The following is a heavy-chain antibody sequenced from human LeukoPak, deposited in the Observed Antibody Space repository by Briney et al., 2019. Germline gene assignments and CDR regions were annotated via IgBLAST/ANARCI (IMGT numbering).Heavy chain of an antibody. CDR2: ISGSGGST. J-gene: IGHJ4*02. V-gene: IGHV3-23*01. CDR3: ARIRPPEYSSSYNYFDY. Sequence: GGSLRLSCAASGFTFSSYAMSWVRQAPGKGLEWVSAISGSGGSTYYADSVKGRFTISKDTSKNQVVLTMTNMDPVDTATYYCARIRPPEYSSSYNYFDYWGQGTLVTVSS. D-gene: IGHD6-6*01. CDR1: GFTFSSYA.